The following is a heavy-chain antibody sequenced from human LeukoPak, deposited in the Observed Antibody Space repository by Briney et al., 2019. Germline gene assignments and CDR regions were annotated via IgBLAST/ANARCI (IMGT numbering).Heavy chain of an antibody. J-gene: IGHJ4*02. CDR2: ISDSGST. CDR3: GKTDIYFNPIDY. CDR1: GDSISTYY. V-gene: IGHV4-59*12. D-gene: IGHD3-9*01. Sequence: SSETLSLTCNVSGDSISTYYWTWIRQPPGKGLEWIGYISDSGSTNYNPSLKSRVTISLDTSKNQFSLKLTSVTAADTAIYYCGKTDIYFNPIDYWGPGSLVTVSS.